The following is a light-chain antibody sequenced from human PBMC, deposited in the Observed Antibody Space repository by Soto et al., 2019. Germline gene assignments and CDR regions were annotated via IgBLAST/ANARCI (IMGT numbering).Light chain of an antibody. CDR3: CSYAGSYVV. V-gene: IGLV2-11*01. Sequence: QSALTQPRSVSGSPGQSVTISCTGTSSDVGGYNYVSWYQQHPGKAPKLMIYDVSKRPSGVPDRFSGSKSGNTASLTISGXXXXXXXDYYCCSYAGSYVVFGGGTKVTV. J-gene: IGLJ2*01. CDR2: DVS. CDR1: SSDVGGYNY.